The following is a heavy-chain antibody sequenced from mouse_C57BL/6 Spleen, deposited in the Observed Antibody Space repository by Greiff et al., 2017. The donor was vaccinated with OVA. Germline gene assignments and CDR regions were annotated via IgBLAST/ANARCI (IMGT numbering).Heavy chain of an antibody. CDR3: ARWGSVGGDYYYAMDY. CDR2: IDPSDSET. J-gene: IGHJ4*01. V-gene: IGHV1-52*01. CDR1: GYTFTSYW. Sequence: QVQLQQPGAELVRPGSSVKLSCKASGYTFTSYWMHWVKQRPIQGLEWIGNIDPSDSETHYNQKFKDKATLTVDKSSSTAYMQLSSLTSEDSAVYYCARWGSVGGDYYYAMDYWGQGTSVTVSS. D-gene: IGHD1-1*01.